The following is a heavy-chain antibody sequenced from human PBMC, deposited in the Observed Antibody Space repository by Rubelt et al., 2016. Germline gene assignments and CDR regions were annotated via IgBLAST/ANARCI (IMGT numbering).Heavy chain of an antibody. CDR2: IDPGDSYT. J-gene: IGHJ3*02. CDR1: GYSFTSYW. V-gene: IGHV5-10-1*01. CDR3: AGPWELGTNGGAFDI. D-gene: IGHD1-14*01. Sequence: EVQLVQSGAEVKKPGESLRISCKGSGYSFTSYWISWVRQMPGNGLEWMGRIDPGDSYTNYSPSFKGHVTISADKSISTAYRQGSSLKASDTAMYYCAGPWELGTNGGAFDIWGQGTMVTVSS.